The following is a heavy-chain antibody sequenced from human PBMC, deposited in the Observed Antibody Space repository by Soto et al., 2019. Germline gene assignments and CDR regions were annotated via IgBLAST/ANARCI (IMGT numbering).Heavy chain of an antibody. Sequence: PGGPLGVNGSETGVALRRYGMHWVRQAPGKGLEWVALIWNDGIRKVYVDSVKGRFTISRDNSKNTLDLQMNSLRAEDTAVYSCARDDDYAAKAFDYWGPGKLVTV. J-gene: IGHJ4*02. D-gene: IGHD6-25*01. V-gene: IGHV3-33*01. CDR1: GVALRRYG. CDR2: IWNDGIRK. CDR3: ARDDDYAAKAFDY.